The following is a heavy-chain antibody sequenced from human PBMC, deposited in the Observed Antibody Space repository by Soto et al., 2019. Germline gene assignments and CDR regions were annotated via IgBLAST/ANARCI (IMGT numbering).Heavy chain of an antibody. CDR3: ARRGYGGNNYWYFDL. D-gene: IGHD4-17*01. CDR2: IIPILGIA. V-gene: IGHV1-69*02. CDR1: GGTFSSYT. Sequence: QVQLVQSGAEVKKPGSSVKVSCKASGGTFSSYTISWVRQAPGQGLEWMGRIIPILGIANYAQKFQGRVTITADKSTSTAYMELSSLRSEDTAVYYCARRGYGGNNYWYFDLWGRGTLVTVSS. J-gene: IGHJ2*01.